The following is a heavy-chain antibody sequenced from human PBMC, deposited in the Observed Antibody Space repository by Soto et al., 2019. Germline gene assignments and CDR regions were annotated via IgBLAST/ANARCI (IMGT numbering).Heavy chain of an antibody. CDR3: ARGGIAVAGKDPIDY. CDR2: IYYSGST. Sequence: QVQLQESGPGLVKPSQTLSLTCTVSGGSISSGGYYWSWIRQHPGKGLEWIGYIYYSGSTYYNPSLKSRVTISVDTSKNQFSLKLSSVTAADTAVYYCARGGIAVAGKDPIDYWAREPWSPSPQ. D-gene: IGHD6-19*01. J-gene: IGHJ4*02. CDR1: GGSISSGGYY. V-gene: IGHV4-31*03.